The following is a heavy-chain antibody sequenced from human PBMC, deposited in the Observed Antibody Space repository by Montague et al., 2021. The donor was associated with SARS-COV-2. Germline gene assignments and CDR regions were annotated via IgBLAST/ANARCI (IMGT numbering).Heavy chain of an antibody. Sequence: SETLSLTCTVSGGSITNYYWTWIRHPPGKGLEWIGHIYYSGSTNFSPSFKGRGTMSIDASKNQFFLKLSSVTAAATAVYFCAREMGDDRIGYHTRGWFDPWGQGTLVTVSS. D-gene: IGHD3-22*01. J-gene: IGHJ5*02. CDR1: GGSITNYY. V-gene: IGHV4-59*01. CDR2: IYYSGST. CDR3: AREMGDDRIGYHTRGWFDP.